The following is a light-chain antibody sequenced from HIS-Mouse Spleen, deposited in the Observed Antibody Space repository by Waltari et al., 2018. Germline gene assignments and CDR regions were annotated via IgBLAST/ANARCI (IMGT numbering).Light chain of an antibody. CDR1: ALPKKY. V-gene: IGLV3-25*03. CDR3: QSADSSGTHVV. CDR2: KDS. Sequence: SYELTQPPSVSVSPGQTARITCSGDALPKKYAYWYQQKSGQAPVLVIYKDSERPSGIPERFSGSSSGTTVTLTISGVQAEDEADYYCQSADSSGTHVVFGGGTKLTVL. J-gene: IGLJ2*01.